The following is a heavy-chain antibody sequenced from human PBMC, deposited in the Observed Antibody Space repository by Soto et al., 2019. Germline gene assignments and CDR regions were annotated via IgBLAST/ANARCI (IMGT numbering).Heavy chain of an antibody. CDR1: GFTVSNNY. CDR2: IYSGGST. J-gene: IGHJ1*01. D-gene: IGHD4-17*01. CDR3: AGDFVHGDHAEYFQR. V-gene: IGHV3-66*01. Sequence: EVQLVESRGNLVQPGGSLRLSCAASGFTVSNNYMNWVRQAPGKGLEWVSVIYSGGSTYYADSVKGRFTISRDNSKNTLYLQMNSLRAEDTAVYYCAGDFVHGDHAEYFQRWGQGTLVTVSS.